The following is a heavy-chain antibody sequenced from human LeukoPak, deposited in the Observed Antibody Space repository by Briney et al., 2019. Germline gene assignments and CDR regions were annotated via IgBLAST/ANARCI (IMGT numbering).Heavy chain of an antibody. CDR2: ISYDGSNK. CDR1: GFTFSSYG. CDR3: AKDSPAAAGPGFDY. D-gene: IGHD6-13*01. J-gene: IGHJ4*02. V-gene: IGHV3-30*18. Sequence: GRSLRLSCAASGFTFSSYGMHWVRQAPGKGLEWVAVISYDGSNKYYADSVKGRFTISRDNSKNTLYLQMNSLRAEDTAVYYCAKDSPAAAGPGFDYWGQGTLVTVSS.